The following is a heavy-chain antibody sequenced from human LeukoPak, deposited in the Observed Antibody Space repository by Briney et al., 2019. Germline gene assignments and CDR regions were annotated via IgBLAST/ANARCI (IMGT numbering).Heavy chain of an antibody. CDR2: INPNSGGT. D-gene: IGHD3-3*01. Sequence: ASVKVSCKASRYTFTGYYMHWVRQAPGQGLEWMGWINPNSGGTNYAQKFQGRVTMTRDTSISTAYMELSRLRSDDTAVYYCARERQTTIFGVVIKMREFDYWGQGTLVTVSS. CDR1: RYTFTGYY. CDR3: ARERQTTIFGVVIKMREFDY. J-gene: IGHJ4*02. V-gene: IGHV1-2*02.